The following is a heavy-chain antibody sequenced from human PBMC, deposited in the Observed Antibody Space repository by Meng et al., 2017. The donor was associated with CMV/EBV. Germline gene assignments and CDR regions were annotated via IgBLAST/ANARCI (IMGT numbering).Heavy chain of an antibody. D-gene: IGHD2-2*01. J-gene: IGHJ3*02. CDR2: IYYSGST. CDR1: GGSISSSSYY. Sequence: GSLRLSCTVSGGSISSSSYYWGWIRQPPGKGLEWIGSIYYSGSTYYNPSLKSRVTISVDTSKNQFSLKLSSMTAADTAVYYCARDQGYCSSTSCLEGAFDIWGQGTMVTVSS. V-gene: IGHV4-39*07. CDR3: ARDQGYCSSTSCLEGAFDI.